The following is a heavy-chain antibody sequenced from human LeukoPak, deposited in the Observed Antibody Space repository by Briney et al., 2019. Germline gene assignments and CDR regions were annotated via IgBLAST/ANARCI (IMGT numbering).Heavy chain of an antibody. D-gene: IGHD5-18*01. CDR2: IKQDGSEK. CDR3: ARVKQLWFDP. Sequence: PGGSLRLSCAASGFTLSNYWMSWVRQAPGKGLEWVANIKQDGSEKYYVDSVKGRFTISRDNAKNSLYLQMNSLRAEDTAVYYCARVKQLWFDPWGQGTLVTVSS. CDR1: GFTLSNYW. J-gene: IGHJ5*02. V-gene: IGHV3-7*01.